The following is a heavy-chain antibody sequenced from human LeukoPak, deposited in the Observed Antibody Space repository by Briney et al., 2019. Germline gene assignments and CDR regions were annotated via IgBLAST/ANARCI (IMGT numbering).Heavy chain of an antibody. CDR1: GFTVSSNY. J-gene: IGHJ3*02. D-gene: IGHD3-9*01. Sequence: GSLRLSCAVSGFTVSSNYMSWVRQPPGKGLEWIGEINHSGSTNYNPSLKSRVTISVDTSKNQFSLKLSSVTAADTAVYHCARRSTLNYDILTGPRRYAFDIWGQGTMVTVSS. V-gene: IGHV4-34*01. CDR3: ARRSTLNYDILTGPRRYAFDI. CDR2: INHSGST.